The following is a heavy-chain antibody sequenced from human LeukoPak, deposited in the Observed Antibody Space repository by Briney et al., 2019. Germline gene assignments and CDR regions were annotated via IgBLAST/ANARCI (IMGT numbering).Heavy chain of an antibody. V-gene: IGHV4-31*03. J-gene: IGHJ4*02. CDR1: GGSISSGGYY. CDR3: ARSLLGRSDY. CDR2: IYYSGST. D-gene: IGHD7-27*01. Sequence: SETLSLTCTVSGGSISSGGYYWSWIRQHPGKGLEWIGYIYYSGSTYYNPSLKSRVTISVDTSKHQFSLKLSSVTAADTAVYYCARSLLGRSDYWGQGTLVTVSS.